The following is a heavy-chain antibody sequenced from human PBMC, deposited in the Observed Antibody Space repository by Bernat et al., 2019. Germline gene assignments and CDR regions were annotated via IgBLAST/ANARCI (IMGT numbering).Heavy chain of an antibody. CDR1: GFTFSSYV. Sequence: QVQMVESGGGVVQPGRSLRLSCAASGFTFSSYVMHWVRQAPGKGLEWVAIISNDGSNKYYADSVKGRFTISRDNSKNTLYLQMNSLRADDTAVYYCARVGSYDFWSGCDYWGQGTLVTVSS. J-gene: IGHJ4*02. CDR3: ARVGSYDFWSGCDY. V-gene: IGHV3-30*04. D-gene: IGHD3-3*01. CDR2: ISNDGSNK.